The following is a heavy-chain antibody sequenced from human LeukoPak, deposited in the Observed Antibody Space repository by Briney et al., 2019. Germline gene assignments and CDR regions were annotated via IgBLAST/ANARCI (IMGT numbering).Heavy chain of an antibody. D-gene: IGHD2-2*01. CDR2: INPSGGST. CDR1: GYTFTSYY. V-gene: IGHV1-46*01. CDR3: ARACEEPSCYREFDY. Sequence: ASVKVSCKASGYTFTSYYMHWVRQAPGQGLEWMGIINPSGGSTSYAQKFQGRVTMTRDTSTSTVYMELSSLRSEDTAVYYCARACEEPSCYREFDYWGQGTLVTVSS. J-gene: IGHJ4*02.